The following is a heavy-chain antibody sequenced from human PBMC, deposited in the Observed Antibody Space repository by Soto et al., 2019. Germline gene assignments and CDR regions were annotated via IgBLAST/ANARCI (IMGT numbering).Heavy chain of an antibody. CDR1: GGSISSSSYY. V-gene: IGHV4-39*01. J-gene: IGHJ4*02. D-gene: IGHD3-9*01. CDR2: IYYSGST. Sequence: SETLSLTCTVSGGSISSSSYYWGWIRQPPGKGLEWIGSIYYSGSTYYNPSLKSRVTISVDTSKNQFSLKLSSVTAADTAVYYCASTRGLTSPFGYWGQGTLVTVSS. CDR3: ASTRGLTSPFGY.